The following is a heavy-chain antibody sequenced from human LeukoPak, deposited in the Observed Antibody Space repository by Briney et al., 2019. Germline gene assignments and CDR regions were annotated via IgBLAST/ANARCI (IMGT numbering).Heavy chain of an antibody. CDR2: IWYDGRNK. CDR1: GFTFSSYG. J-gene: IGHJ6*02. V-gene: IGHV3-33*01. CDR3: ARDPLGSSGQEGTYYYAMDV. D-gene: IGHD6-19*01. Sequence: GGSLRLSCAASGFTFSSYGMHWVRQAPGKGLEWVAVIWYDGRNKYFADSVKGRFTISRDNSKNTLYVQMNSLRAEDTAVYYCARDPLGSSGQEGTYYYAMDVWGQGTTVTVSS.